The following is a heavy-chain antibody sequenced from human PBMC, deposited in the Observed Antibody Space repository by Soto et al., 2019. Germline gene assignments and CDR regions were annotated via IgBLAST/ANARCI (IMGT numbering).Heavy chain of an antibody. D-gene: IGHD4-17*01. J-gene: IGHJ4*02. CDR1: GFTFDDFS. CDR2: ISWNSGSI. Sequence: EVQLVESGGGLVQPGRSLRLSCAASGFTFDDFSMHWVRHTPGEGLEWVSGISWNSGSIGYADSVKGRFSISRDNAKNSLYLQSNSLRTEDTALYYCTRASHSDFGDYGYFEFWGQGTLVTVSS. V-gene: IGHV3-9*01. CDR3: TRASHSDFGDYGYFEF.